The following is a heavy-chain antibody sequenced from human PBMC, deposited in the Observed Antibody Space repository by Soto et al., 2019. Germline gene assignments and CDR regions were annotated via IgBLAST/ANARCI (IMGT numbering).Heavy chain of an antibody. J-gene: IGHJ3*02. CDR2: ISAYNGNT. CDR1: GYTFTSYG. D-gene: IGHD1-26*01. V-gene: IGHV1-18*01. CDR3: ATDVGVWELIACYEAFHI. Sequence: ASVKVSCKASGYTFTSYGISWVRQAPGQGLEWMGWISAYNGNTNYAQKLQGRVTMTTDTSTSTAYMELRSLRSDDTAVYYCATDVGVWELIACYEAFHIWVQVTMGTVS.